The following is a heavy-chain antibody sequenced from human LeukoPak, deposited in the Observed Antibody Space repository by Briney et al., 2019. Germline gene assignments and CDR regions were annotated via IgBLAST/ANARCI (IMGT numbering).Heavy chain of an antibody. Sequence: GGSLRLSCAASGFTFSSYAMHWVRQAPGKGLEWVAFIRYDGSNKYYADSVKGRFTISRDNSKNTLYLQMNSLRAEDTAVYYCAKGLGYYDSSGYYGVGDWGQGTLVTVSS. J-gene: IGHJ4*02. V-gene: IGHV3-30*02. CDR3: AKGLGYYDSSGYYGVGD. D-gene: IGHD3-22*01. CDR1: GFTFSSYA. CDR2: IRYDGSNK.